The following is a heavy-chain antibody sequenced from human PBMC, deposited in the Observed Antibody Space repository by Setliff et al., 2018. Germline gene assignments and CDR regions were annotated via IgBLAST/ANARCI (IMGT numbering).Heavy chain of an antibody. D-gene: IGHD3-3*01. CDR1: GGTFSSYA. Sequence: ASVKVSCKASGGTFSSYAISWVRQAPGQGLEWMGWIHTNTGNPTYAQGFTGRFVFSLDTSVSTAYLQISSLKAEDTAVYYCARLHYDFWSGYYRSDYWGQGTLVTVSS. J-gene: IGHJ4*02. CDR2: IHTNTGNP. CDR3: ARLHYDFWSGYYRSDY. V-gene: IGHV7-4-1*02.